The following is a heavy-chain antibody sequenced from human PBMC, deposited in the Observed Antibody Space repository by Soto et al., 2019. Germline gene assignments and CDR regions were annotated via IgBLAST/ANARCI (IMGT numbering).Heavy chain of an antibody. V-gene: IGHV3-23*01. CDR2: ISDNGGRT. CDR3: AKRELDDK. J-gene: IGHJ4*02. D-gene: IGHD3-3*02. CDR1: GFTFRSYG. Sequence: EVQLLESGGRFVQPGGSLRLSCAASGFTFRSYGMSWVRQAPGKGLEWISAISDNGGRTDYADSVKGRFTISRDNSKKTLFLQMNTLTAEDTAVYYCAKRELDDKWGQGTLVTVS.